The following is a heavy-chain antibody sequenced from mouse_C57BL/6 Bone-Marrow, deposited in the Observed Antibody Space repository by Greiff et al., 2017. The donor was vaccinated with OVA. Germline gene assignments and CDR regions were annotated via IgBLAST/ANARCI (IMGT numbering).Heavy chain of an antibody. D-gene: IGHD1-1*01. V-gene: IGHV5-9-1*02. Sequence: EVQLVESGEGLVKPGGSLKLSCAASGFTFSSYAMSWVRQTPEKRLEWVAYISSGGDYIYYADTVKGRFTISRDNARNTLYLQMSRLTSEDTAMYYCFYCGSSPWYFDVWGTGTTVTVSS. J-gene: IGHJ1*03. CDR2: ISSGGDYI. CDR1: GFTFSSYA. CDR3: FYCGSSPWYFDV.